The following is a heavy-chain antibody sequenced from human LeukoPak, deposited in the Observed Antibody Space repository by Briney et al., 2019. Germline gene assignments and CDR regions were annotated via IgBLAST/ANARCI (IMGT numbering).Heavy chain of an antibody. J-gene: IGHJ6*03. CDR1: GGTFSSYA. CDR3: ARGGCRDGYNCGYYYYYMDV. D-gene: IGHD5-24*01. Sequence: SVKVSCKASGGTFSSYAISWVRQAPGQGLEWMGGIIPIFGTANYAQKFQGRVTITADESTSTAYMELSSLRSEDTAVYYCARGGCRDGYNCGYYYYYMDVWGKGTTVTVSS. V-gene: IGHV1-69*13. CDR2: IIPIFGTA.